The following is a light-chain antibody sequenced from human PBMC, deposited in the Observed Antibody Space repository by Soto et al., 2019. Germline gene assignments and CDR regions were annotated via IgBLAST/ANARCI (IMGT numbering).Light chain of an antibody. CDR2: WAS. CDR1: QSVFYSSNNKNY. CDR3: QQYYSTPLT. Sequence: DIVMTQSPDSLAVSLGERATINCKSSQSVFYSSNNKNYLAWYQQKPGQSPKLLIYWASTRESGVPDRFSGSGSATDFTLTISSLQAEDVAVYYCQQYYSTPLTFGGGTKVEL. J-gene: IGKJ4*01. V-gene: IGKV4-1*01.